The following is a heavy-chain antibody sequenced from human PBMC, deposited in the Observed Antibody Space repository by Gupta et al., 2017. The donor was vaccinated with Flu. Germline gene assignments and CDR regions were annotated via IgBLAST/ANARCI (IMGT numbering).Heavy chain of an antibody. V-gene: IGHV4-61*02. D-gene: IGHD7-27*01. CDR2: IYATGST. CDR1: GASITSDVYY. Sequence: QVQLQESGPGVVTPSQTLSLTCTVSGASITSDVYYWSWLRQPAGKALEWIGRIYATGSTNYTPSLRGRLTISVDAAKQQFFLNLSSVTASDTAVYYCARDKNGDYYLDYWGQGSLVTVSS. J-gene: IGHJ4*02. CDR3: ARDKNGDYYLDY.